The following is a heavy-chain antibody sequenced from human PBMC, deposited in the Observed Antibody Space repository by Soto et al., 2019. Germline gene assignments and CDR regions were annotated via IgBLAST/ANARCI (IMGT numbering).Heavy chain of an antibody. V-gene: IGHV3-74*01. J-gene: IGHJ4*02. CDR1: GFTFSSYW. CDR3: TRVTVGKSGVWNY. D-gene: IGHD2-21*01. CDR2: INPGGTIT. Sequence: EEQLVESGGGLVQPGGSLRLSCAASGFTFSSYWMHWVRQAPGKGLVWVSRINPGGTITDYADSVNGRFTISRDNAKNTVYLQVNSIRGDDKAKSFCTRVTVGKSGVWNYWGQGTLVTVSS.